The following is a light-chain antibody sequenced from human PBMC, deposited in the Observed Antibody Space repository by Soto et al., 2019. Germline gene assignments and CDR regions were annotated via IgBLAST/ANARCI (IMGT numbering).Light chain of an antibody. CDR1: TSDVGGYNY. CDR3: SSYAGSSNV. CDR2: EVN. V-gene: IGLV2-8*01. Sequence: QPVLTKLRSACGSPVLPVSISGTATTSDVGGYNYVSWYQQHPGKAPKLMIYEVNKRPSGVPDRFSGSKSGNTASLTVSGLQAEDEADYYCSSYAGSSNVFGTGTKVTVL. J-gene: IGLJ1*01.